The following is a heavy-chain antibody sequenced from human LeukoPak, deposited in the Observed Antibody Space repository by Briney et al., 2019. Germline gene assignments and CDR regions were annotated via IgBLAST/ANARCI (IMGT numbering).Heavy chain of an antibody. D-gene: IGHD2-2*03. Sequence: ASVKVSCKASGYTFTGYYMHWVRQAPGQGLEWMGWINPDSGGTNYAQKFQGRVTMTRDTSISTAYMELSRLRSDDTAVCYCARDLGYCSSTSCQEGDYYYYMDVWGKGTTVTVSS. J-gene: IGHJ6*03. CDR2: INPDSGGT. V-gene: IGHV1-2*02. CDR3: ARDLGYCSSTSCQEGDYYYYMDV. CDR1: GYTFTGYY.